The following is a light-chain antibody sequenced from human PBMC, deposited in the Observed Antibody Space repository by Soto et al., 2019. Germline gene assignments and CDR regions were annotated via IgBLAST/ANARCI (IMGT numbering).Light chain of an antibody. CDR1: SSDIGGYKY. CDR3: SSYGGSNIPLYV. Sequence: QSVLTQPASVSGSPGQSITISCTGTSSDIGGYKYVSWYQQHPGKAPKLIIYEVDKRPSGVPDRFSGSKSGNTASLTVSGLQAEDEADYYCSSYGGSNIPLYVFGTGTKVTVL. V-gene: IGLV2-8*01. CDR2: EVD. J-gene: IGLJ1*01.